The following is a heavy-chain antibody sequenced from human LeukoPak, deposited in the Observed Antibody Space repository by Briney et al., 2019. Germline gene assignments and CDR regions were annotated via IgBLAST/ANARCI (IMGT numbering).Heavy chain of an antibody. CDR1: GFSFRNYD. V-gene: IGHV3-13*01. Sequence: GGSLRLSCSASGFSFRNYDMHWVRQPTGKGLEWVSAVGTGGDTYYAGSVKGRFTVVRENAKNTLYLRMNSLRAGDTAMYYCARRSAAAGIDAFDIWGQGTMVTVSS. J-gene: IGHJ3*02. CDR2: VGTGGDT. CDR3: ARRSAAAGIDAFDI. D-gene: IGHD6-13*01.